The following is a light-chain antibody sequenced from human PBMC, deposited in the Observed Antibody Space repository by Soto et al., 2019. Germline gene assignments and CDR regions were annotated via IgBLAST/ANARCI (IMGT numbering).Light chain of an antibody. V-gene: IGKV3-20*01. CDR2: GAS. J-gene: IGKJ2*01. CDR1: QSVSSNY. CDR3: QQYGTSPYT. Sequence: EIVLTQSPGTLSLSPGGSATLSCRASQSVSSNYLAWYQQKPGQAPRLLIYGASSRATGIPDRFRGSGSGADFTLTISRLEPEDFAVYYCQQYGTSPYTFGQGTKVDIK.